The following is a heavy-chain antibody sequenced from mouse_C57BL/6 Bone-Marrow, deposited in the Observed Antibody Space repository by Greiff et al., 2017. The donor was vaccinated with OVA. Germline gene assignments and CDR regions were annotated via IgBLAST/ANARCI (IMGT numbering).Heavy chain of an antibody. Sequence: VHVKQSGAELVKPGASVKLSCTASGFNIKDYYMHWVKQRTEQGLEWIGRIEPEEGETKYAPKFQGKATITADTSSNTAYLQLSSLKSEDTAVYYCASDGYYGAWFAYWGQGTLVTVSA. V-gene: IGHV14-2*01. J-gene: IGHJ3*01. D-gene: IGHD2-3*01. CDR2: IEPEEGET. CDR3: ASDGYYGAWFAY. CDR1: GFNIKDYY.